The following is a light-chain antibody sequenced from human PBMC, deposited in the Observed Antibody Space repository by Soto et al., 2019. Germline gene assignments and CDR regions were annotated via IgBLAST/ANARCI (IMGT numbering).Light chain of an antibody. V-gene: IGLV2-8*01. Sequence: QSVLTRSPSASGSPGQSVTISCTGTSSDIGGYNSVSWYQQHPGKAPKVMIYDVTKRPSGVPDRFSGSKSGNTASLTVSALQAEDEADYYCSSFTDGNHLVFGTGTKVTVL. CDR1: SSDIGGYNS. J-gene: IGLJ1*01. CDR2: DVT. CDR3: SSFTDGNHLV.